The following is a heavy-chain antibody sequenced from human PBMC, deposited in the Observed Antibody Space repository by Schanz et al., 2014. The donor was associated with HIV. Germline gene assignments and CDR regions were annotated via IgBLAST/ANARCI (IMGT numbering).Heavy chain of an antibody. CDR1: GLTFSSYG. D-gene: IGHD4-17*01. CDR2: ISYDGSNK. J-gene: IGHJ3*02. Sequence: QVQLVESGGGVVQPGRSLRLSCAGSGLTFSSYGMHWVRQAPGKGLEWVAVISYDGSNKYYADSVKGRFTISRDNSKNTLYLQMNSLRAEDTAVYYCAKDPTYGDYGGDAFDIWGQGTMVTVSS. CDR3: AKDPTYGDYGGDAFDI. V-gene: IGHV3-30*18.